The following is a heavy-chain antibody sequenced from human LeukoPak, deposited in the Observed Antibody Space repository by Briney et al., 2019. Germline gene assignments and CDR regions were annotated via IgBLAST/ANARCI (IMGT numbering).Heavy chain of an antibody. V-gene: IGHV4-4*02. Sequence: SETLSLTCAVSGGSISSSNWWSWVRQPPGKGLEWIGEIYHSGSTNYNPSLKSRVTVSVDKSKNQFSLKLSSVTAADTAVYYCARGGMTTVTILQYWGQGTPVTVSS. CDR3: ARGGMTTVTILQY. CDR1: GGSISSSNW. CDR2: IYHSGST. J-gene: IGHJ4*02. D-gene: IGHD4-17*01.